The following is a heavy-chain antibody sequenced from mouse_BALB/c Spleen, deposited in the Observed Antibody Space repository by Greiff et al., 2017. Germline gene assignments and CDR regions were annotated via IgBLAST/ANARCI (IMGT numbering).Heavy chain of an antibody. J-gene: IGHJ4*01. V-gene: IGHV5-4*02. CDR3: ARGTTVASYAMDD. D-gene: IGHD1-1*01. Sequence: EVQGVESGGGLVKPGGSLKLSCAASGFTFSDYYMYWVRQTPEKRLEWVATISDGGSYTYYPDSVKGRFTISRDNAKNNLYLQMSSLKSEDTAMYYCARGTTVASYAMDDWGQGTSVTVSS. CDR1: GFTFSDYY. CDR2: ISDGGSYT.